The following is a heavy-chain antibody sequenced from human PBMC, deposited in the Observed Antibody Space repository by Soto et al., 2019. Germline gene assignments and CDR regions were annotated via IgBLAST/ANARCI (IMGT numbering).Heavy chain of an antibody. Sequence: GGSLRLSCAASGFTFSSYGMHWVRQAPGKGLEWVAVISYDGSNKYYADSVKGRFTISRENSKNTLYLQMKSLRAEDTAVYYCAKFRRMYSSSSGFDYWGEATMVTV. CDR1: GFTFSSYG. V-gene: IGHV3-30*18. D-gene: IGHD6-6*01. CDR3: AKFRRMYSSSSGFDY. CDR2: ISYDGSNK. J-gene: IGHJ4*02.